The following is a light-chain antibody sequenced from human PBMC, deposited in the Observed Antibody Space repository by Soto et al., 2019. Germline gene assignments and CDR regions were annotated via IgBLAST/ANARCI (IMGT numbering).Light chain of an antibody. CDR3: QQHYSYSRA. CDR2: NAY. Sequence: DIQMTQSPSTLSASVGDRVIVTCRASQSISRWLAWYQQKPGKAPKILIHNAYTLQSGVPSRFSGSGYGTEFTLTISSLQPHDYLTSYCQQHYSYSRAFGQGTKVDIK. CDR1: QSISRW. V-gene: IGKV1-5*01. J-gene: IGKJ1*01.